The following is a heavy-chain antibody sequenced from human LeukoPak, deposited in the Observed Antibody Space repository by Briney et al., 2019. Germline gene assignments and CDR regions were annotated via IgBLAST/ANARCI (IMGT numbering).Heavy chain of an antibody. V-gene: IGHV4-30-2*01. CDR1: GGSISSGGYS. CDR3: ARARTTLGYCSSTSCYGQLGSNWFDP. D-gene: IGHD2-2*01. Sequence: PSQTLSLTCAVSGGSISSGGYSWSWIRQPPGKGLEWIGYIYHSGSTYYNPSLKSRVTISVDRSKNQFSLKLSSVTAADTAVYYCARARTTLGYCSSTSCYGQLGSNWFDPWGQGTLVTVSS. J-gene: IGHJ5*02. CDR2: IYHSGST.